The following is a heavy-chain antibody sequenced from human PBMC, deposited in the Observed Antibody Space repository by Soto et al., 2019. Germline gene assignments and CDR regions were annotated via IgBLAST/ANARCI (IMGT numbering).Heavy chain of an antibody. J-gene: IGHJ4*02. CDR3: AWGDDYGGSGGWGY. CDR1: GGSISSGGYS. D-gene: IGHD4-17*01. CDR2: ISHSGST. Sequence: QLQLQESGSGLVKPSQTLSLTCAVSGGSISSGGYSWSWIRQPPGKGLEWIGYISHSGSTYYNPSFMNRVTISVESSKNQCSLKLSSVTAADTAVYYWAWGDDYGGSGGWGYWGQGTLVTVSS. V-gene: IGHV4-30-2*01.